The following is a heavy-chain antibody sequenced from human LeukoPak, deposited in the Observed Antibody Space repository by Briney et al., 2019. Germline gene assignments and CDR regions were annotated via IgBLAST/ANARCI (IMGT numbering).Heavy chain of an antibody. D-gene: IGHD5-18*01. CDR1: GFIFTNTW. CDR3: ARGGPRDGYDY. CDR2: IKQDGSDT. J-gene: IGHJ4*02. Sequence: GGSLRLSCAASGFIFTNTWMTWVRQAPGKGLEWVANIKQDGSDTYYVDSVKGRFTVSRDNAKNSLYLQMNSLRAEDTAVYYCARGGPRDGYDYWGQGTLVTVSS. V-gene: IGHV3-7*01.